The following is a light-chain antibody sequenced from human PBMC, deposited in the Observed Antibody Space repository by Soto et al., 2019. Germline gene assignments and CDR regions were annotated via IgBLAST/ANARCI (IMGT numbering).Light chain of an antibody. CDR2: GTS. CDR3: QQYNNWPTWT. Sequence: EIVLTQSPATLSLSPVERATLSCRASQSVSSYLAWYQQKPGQAPRLLIYGTSTRATGVPARFSGSGSGTEFTLTISSLQSEDFAVYYCQQYNNWPTWTFGQGTKV. V-gene: IGKV3-15*01. CDR1: QSVSSY. J-gene: IGKJ1*01.